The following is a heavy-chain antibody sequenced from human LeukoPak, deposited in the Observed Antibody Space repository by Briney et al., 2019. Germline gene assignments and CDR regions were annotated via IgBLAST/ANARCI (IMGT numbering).Heavy chain of an antibody. Sequence: PSETLSLTCAVSGGSIFSYYFNWIRQPPAKGLQWLGYIYSNGITSYNPSLRSRSTISIATSKNQFSLRLTSVTAADTATYYCARRAYYDTSGYYPASGYFDLWGRGTLVTVSS. D-gene: IGHD3-22*01. CDR1: GGSIFSYY. V-gene: IGHV4-59*08. CDR2: IYSNGIT. J-gene: IGHJ2*01. CDR3: ARRAYYDTSGYYPASGYFDL.